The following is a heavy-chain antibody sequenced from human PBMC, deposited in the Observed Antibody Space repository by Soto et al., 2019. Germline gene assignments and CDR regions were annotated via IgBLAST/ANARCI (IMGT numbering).Heavy chain of an antibody. D-gene: IGHD3-9*01. CDR3: ARGPRYDILTGYYFS. CDR1: GYSFTSYD. J-gene: IGHJ4*02. CDR2: MNPNSGNT. V-gene: IGHV1-8*01. Sequence: ASVKVSCKASGYSFTSYDINWVRQATGQGLEWMGWMNPNSGNTGYAQKFQGRVTMTRNTSISTAYMELSSLRSEDTAVYYCARGPRYDILTGYYFSRGQGTLVTVSS.